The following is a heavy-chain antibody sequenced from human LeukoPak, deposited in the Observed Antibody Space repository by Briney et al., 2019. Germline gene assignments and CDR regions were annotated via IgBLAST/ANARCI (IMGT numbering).Heavy chain of an antibody. V-gene: IGHV4-39*01. J-gene: IGHJ4*02. D-gene: IGHD1-26*01. CDR1: GGSISSSSYY. Sequence: SETLSLTCTVSGGSISSSSYYWGWIRQPPGKGLEWIGSIYYSGSTYYNPSLKSRVTISVDTSKNQFSLKLSSVTAADTDVYYCANLGFIVGATPDYWGQGTLVTVSS. CDR2: IYYSGST. CDR3: ANLGFIVGATPDY.